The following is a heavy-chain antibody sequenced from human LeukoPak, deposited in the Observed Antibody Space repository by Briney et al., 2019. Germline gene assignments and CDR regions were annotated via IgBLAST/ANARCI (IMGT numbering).Heavy chain of an antibody. V-gene: IGHV3-20*04. J-gene: IGHJ4*02. CDR1: GFTFDDYD. D-gene: IGHD2-21*02. Sequence: GGSLRLSCAASGFTFDDYDMSWVRQAPGKGLEWVSNINWNGGRTSYADSVKGRFTISRDNAKNSLYLQMNSLRAEDTAVYYCARDEAYCGGDCPSGDYWGQGTLVTVSS. CDR3: ARDEAYCGGDCPSGDY. CDR2: INWNGGRT.